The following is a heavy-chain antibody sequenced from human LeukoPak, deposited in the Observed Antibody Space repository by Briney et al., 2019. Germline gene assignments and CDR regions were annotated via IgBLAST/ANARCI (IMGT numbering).Heavy chain of an antibody. D-gene: IGHD3-10*01. Sequence: PSETLSLTCTVSGGSISTYYWSWIRQPPGKGLEWIGYIFYSGSTYYSPSLRSRVTISLDTSRNQFSLKLNSVTAADTAVYYCAKSNGYGLVDIWGQGTMVTVSS. CDR2: IFYSGST. V-gene: IGHV4-59*12. CDR3: AKSNGYGLVDI. CDR1: GGSISTYY. J-gene: IGHJ3*02.